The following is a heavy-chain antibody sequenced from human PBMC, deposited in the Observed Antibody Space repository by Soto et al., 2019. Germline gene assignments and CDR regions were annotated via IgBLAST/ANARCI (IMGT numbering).Heavy chain of an antibody. Sequence: GASVKVSCKASGYTLTDYYMFWVRQAPGQGLEWMGWINPNSGAISFTQKFQGRVTMTRDTSITTAYMELIGRTSDDTAVYYCARGAPSSGWFDPWGQGTLVTVSS. CDR3: ARGAPSSGWFDP. J-gene: IGHJ5*02. CDR1: GYTLTDYY. CDR2: INPNSGAI. V-gene: IGHV1-2*02.